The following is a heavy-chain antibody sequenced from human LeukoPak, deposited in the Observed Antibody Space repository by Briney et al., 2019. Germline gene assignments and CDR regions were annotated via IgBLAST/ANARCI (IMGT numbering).Heavy chain of an antibody. CDR3: AREVGAIDY. V-gene: IGHV3-74*01. D-gene: IGHD1-26*01. Sequence: PGGSLRLSCAASGFTFSSHWMHWVRQPPGKGLVWVSHINGDGSITNYADSVKGRFTVSRDNAKNTVYLEMNSLGAEDAAVYYCAREVGAIDYWGQGTLVTVSS. J-gene: IGHJ4*02. CDR2: INGDGSIT. CDR1: GFTFSSHW.